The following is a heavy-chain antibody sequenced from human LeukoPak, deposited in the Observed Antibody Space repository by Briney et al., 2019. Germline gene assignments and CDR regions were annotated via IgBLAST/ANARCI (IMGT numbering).Heavy chain of an antibody. V-gene: IGHV2-70*11. CDR1: GFSLSTSGMC. CDR3: ARTRGIYYDSSGYYWYAFDI. D-gene: IGHD3-22*01. CDR2: IDWDDDK. Sequence: SGPTLVKPTQTLTLTCTFSGFSLSTSGMCVSWIRQPPGKALEWLARIDWDDDKYYSTSLKTRLAISKDASKNQVVLTMTNMDPVDTATYYCARTRGIYYDSSGYYWYAFDIWGQGTMVTVSS. J-gene: IGHJ3*02.